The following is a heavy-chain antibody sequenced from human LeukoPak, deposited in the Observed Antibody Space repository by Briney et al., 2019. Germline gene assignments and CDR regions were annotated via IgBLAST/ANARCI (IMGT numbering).Heavy chain of an antibody. CDR1: GFTFSSYA. CDR2: ISGSGGST. V-gene: IGHV3-23*01. Sequence: PGGSLRLSCAASGFTFSSYAMSWVRQAPGKGLEWVSAISGSGGSTYYADSVKGRFTISRDNSKNTLYLQMGSLRAEDMAVYYCARDQSSSWSRRYFQHWGQGTLVTVSS. J-gene: IGHJ1*01. D-gene: IGHD6-13*01. CDR3: ARDQSSSWSRRYFQH.